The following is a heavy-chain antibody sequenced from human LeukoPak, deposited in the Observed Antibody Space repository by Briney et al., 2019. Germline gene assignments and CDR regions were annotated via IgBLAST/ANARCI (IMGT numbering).Heavy chain of an antibody. D-gene: IGHD3-22*01. CDR1: GITLSNYG. V-gene: IGHV3-23*01. CDR3: AKRGVVIRVILVGFHKEAYYFDS. Sequence: GGSLRLSCAVSGITLSNYGISWVRQAPGKGLEWVAGISGSGGGTNYADAVKGRFTISRDNRKNTLHLQMNSLRAEDTAACFCAKRGVVIRVILVGFHKEAYYFDSWGQGALVIVSS. J-gene: IGHJ4*02. CDR2: ISGSGGGT.